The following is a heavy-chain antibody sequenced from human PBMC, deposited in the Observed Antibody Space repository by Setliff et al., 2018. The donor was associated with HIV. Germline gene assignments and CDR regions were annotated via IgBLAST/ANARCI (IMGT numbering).Heavy chain of an antibody. V-gene: IGHV4-38-2*01. Sequence: SETLSLTCAVSGYSVNSDYNWGWIRQPPGKGLKSPGRELEWIGHVYHSGSTYYNPSLRSRVTMSVDTSKNQFSLKLTSVTAADTGVYFCARAPQDRTTWYFDLRGRGTLVTVSS. CDR1: GYSVNSDYN. J-gene: IGHJ2*01. D-gene: IGHD4-17*01. CDR2: VYHSGST. CDR3: ARAPQDRTTWYFDL.